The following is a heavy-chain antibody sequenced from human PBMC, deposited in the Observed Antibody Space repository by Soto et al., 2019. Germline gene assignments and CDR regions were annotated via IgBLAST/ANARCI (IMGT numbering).Heavy chain of an antibody. J-gene: IGHJ4*02. CDR1: VFTFDDYA. Sequence: GGSLRLSCAGSVFTFDDYAMHWVRQAPGKGLEWVSGISWNSDSIGYADSVKGRFTISRDNAKNSLHLQMNSLRAEDTALYYCAKGPGNYVDYWGQGTLVTVS. CDR3: AKGPGNYVDY. CDR2: ISWNSDSI. V-gene: IGHV3-9*01. D-gene: IGHD3-10*01.